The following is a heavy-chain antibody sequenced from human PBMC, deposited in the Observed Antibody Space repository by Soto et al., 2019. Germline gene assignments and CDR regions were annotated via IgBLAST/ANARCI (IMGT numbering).Heavy chain of an antibody. CDR1: GFTFNRYW. CDR2: IKQDGSEK. D-gene: IGHD5-12*01. Sequence: PGGSLRLSCAASGFTFNRYWMSWVRQAPGKGLEWVANIKQDGSEKNYVDSVRGRFTISRDNAKNSLYLQMNSLRAGDTAVYYCARDHVATSQASYYYYAMDVWGQGTTVTVSS. V-gene: IGHV3-7*03. CDR3: ARDHVATSQASYYYYAMDV. J-gene: IGHJ6*02.